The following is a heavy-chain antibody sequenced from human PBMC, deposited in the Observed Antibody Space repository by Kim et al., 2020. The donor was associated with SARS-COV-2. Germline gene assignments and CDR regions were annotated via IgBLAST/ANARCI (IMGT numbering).Heavy chain of an antibody. CDR3: ASLARMTPYYYGMDV. D-gene: IGHD5-12*01. J-gene: IGHJ6*02. Sequence: ADSGKGRITIARDNAKNSLYLQMNSLRAEDTALYYCASLARMTPYYYGMDVWGQGTTVNVSS. V-gene: IGHV3-9*01.